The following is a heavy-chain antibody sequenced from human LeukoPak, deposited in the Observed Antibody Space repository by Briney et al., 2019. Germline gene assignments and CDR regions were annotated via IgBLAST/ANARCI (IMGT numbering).Heavy chain of an antibody. CDR2: IYYSGST. Sequence: SETLSLTCTVSGGSISSYYWSWIRQPPGKGLEWIGYIYYSGSTNYNPALKSRVTISVDTSKNQFSLKLSSVTAAYTAVYYCARVLYYYDSSGYEGAAFDIWGQGTMVTVSS. V-gene: IGHV4-59*01. D-gene: IGHD3-22*01. CDR1: GGSISSYY. CDR3: ARVLYYYDSSGYEGAAFDI. J-gene: IGHJ3*02.